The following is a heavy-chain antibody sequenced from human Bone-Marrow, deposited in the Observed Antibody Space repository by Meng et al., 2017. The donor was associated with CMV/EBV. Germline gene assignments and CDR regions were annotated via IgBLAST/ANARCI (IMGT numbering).Heavy chain of an antibody. CDR1: GDTFTGLS. D-gene: IGHD3-3*01. V-gene: IGHV1-24*01. Sequence: ASVKVSCKVPGDTFTGLSINWVRQAPGKGLEWMGGFDPEDGETIFAQKFQGRLTVTEDTSTDTAYMDLRSLRSEDTAVYYCATQTRPRNTIFGVVITDGFDMWGQGTMVTVSS. CDR2: FDPEDGET. J-gene: IGHJ3*02. CDR3: ATQTRPRNTIFGVVITDGFDM.